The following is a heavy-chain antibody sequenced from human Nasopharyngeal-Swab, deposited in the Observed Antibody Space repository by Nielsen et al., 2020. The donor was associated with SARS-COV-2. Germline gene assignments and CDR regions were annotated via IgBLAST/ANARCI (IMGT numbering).Heavy chain of an antibody. V-gene: IGHV4-59*01. CDR3: ARSSRDWPPKRGTLDF. J-gene: IGHJ3*01. CDR2: ISYSGST. Sequence: SETLSLTCAVSGASISTYYWSWIRQSPGTGLESIGCISYSGSTNYNPSLQSRVAISVDTSKNHLSLRLTSVTAADSAVYYCARSSRDWPPKRGTLDFRGQGTVVTVSS. D-gene: IGHD2-21*02. CDR1: GASISTYY.